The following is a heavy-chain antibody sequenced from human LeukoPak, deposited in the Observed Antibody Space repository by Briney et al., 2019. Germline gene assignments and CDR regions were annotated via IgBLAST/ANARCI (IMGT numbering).Heavy chain of an antibody. V-gene: IGHV1-24*01. CDR1: GSTLTNLS. CDR2: FDPEDGET. D-gene: IGHD3-10*01. Sequence: ASVKVSCKVSGSTLTNLSVHWVRQTPGKGLEWMGGFDPEDGETINGQKFQGRVTMTEDTSTDTAYMELSSLRSEDTAVYYCATLMFRGVIGDDYYGMDVWGKGTTVTVSS. J-gene: IGHJ6*04. CDR3: ATLMFRGVIGDDYYGMDV.